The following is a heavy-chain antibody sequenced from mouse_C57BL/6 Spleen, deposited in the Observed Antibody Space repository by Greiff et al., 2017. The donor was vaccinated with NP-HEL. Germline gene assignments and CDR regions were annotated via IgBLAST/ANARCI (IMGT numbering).Heavy chain of an antibody. Sequence: QVQLKQSGAELMKPGASVKLSCMASGYTFTGYWIEWVKQRPGHGLEWIGEILPGSGSTNSNEKFKGKATFTAYTSSNTAYMQLSSLTTEDAAIYYCARVEGYAMDYWGQGTSVTVSA. CDR2: ILPGSGST. V-gene: IGHV1-9*01. CDR3: ARVEGYAMDY. J-gene: IGHJ4*01. CDR1: GYTFTGYW.